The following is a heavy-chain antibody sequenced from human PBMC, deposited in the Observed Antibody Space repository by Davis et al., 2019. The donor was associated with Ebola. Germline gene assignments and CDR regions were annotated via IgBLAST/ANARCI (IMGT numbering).Heavy chain of an antibody. J-gene: IGHJ6*04. V-gene: IGHV3-23*01. CDR1: GFTFSTYA. D-gene: IGHD6-19*01. Sequence: PGGSLRLSCAGSGFTFSTYAMTWVRQAPGKGLEWVSRISGSGGDPHYADSVKGRFTISRDNFKNTLYLQMNSLRAEDTAVFYCAKRATVKVAGANYYNAMDVWGKGTTVTVSS. CDR2: ISGSGGDP. CDR3: AKRATVKVAGANYYNAMDV.